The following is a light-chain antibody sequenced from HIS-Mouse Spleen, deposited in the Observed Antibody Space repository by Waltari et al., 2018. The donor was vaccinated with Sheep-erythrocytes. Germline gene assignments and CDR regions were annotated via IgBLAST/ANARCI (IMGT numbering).Light chain of an antibody. V-gene: IGLV3-10*01. Sequence: SYELTQPPSVSVSPGQTARITCSGDALPQQYAYWYQQKSGQAPVLVIYEDSKRPSGIPERFSGSSSGTMATWTISGAQVEDEADYYCYSTDSSGNHRVFGGGTKLTVL. CDR2: EDS. CDR3: YSTDSSGNHRV. CDR1: ALPQQY. J-gene: IGLJ2*01.